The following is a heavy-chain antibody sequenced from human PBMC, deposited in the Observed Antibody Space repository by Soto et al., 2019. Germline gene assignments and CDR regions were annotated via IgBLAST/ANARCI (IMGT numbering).Heavy chain of an antibody. CDR3: ARDDILTGYYTTRYYYYGMDV. J-gene: IGHJ6*02. Sequence: GGSLRLSCAASGFTFSSYGMHWVRQAPGKGLEWVAVISYDGSNKYYADSVKGRFTISRDNSKNTLYLQMNSLRAEDTAVYYCARDDILTGYYTTRYYYYGMDVWGQGTTVTVSS. CDR1: GFTFSSYG. D-gene: IGHD3-9*01. V-gene: IGHV3-30*03. CDR2: ISYDGSNK.